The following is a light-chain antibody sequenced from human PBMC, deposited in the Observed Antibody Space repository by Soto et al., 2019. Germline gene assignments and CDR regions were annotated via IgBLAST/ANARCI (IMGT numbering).Light chain of an antibody. CDR2: DVS. J-gene: IGLJ7*01. Sequence: QLVLTQPASVSGSPGQSITISCTGTSSDVGGSNFVSWYQQHPGKAPKLMIYDVSNRPSGVPNRFSGSKSGNTASLTIFGLLAEDEADYYCSSHTTSSTLVFGGGTQLTVL. CDR3: SSHTTSSTLV. CDR1: SSDVGGSNF. V-gene: IGLV2-14*01.